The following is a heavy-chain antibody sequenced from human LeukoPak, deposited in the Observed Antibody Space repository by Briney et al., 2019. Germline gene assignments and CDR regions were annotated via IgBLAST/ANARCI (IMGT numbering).Heavy chain of an antibody. D-gene: IGHD2-2*01. J-gene: IGHJ4*02. V-gene: IGHV3-74*01. Sequence: GGSLRLSCAASGFTFSSHWMHWVRQAPGKGLVWVSRINGAGSSTSYADSVKGRFTVSRDNAKNTLNLQMNSLRAEDTAVYYCASTERCSTTCPLDYWGQGTLVTVSS. CDR1: GFTFSSHW. CDR3: ASTERCSTTCPLDY. CDR2: INGAGSST.